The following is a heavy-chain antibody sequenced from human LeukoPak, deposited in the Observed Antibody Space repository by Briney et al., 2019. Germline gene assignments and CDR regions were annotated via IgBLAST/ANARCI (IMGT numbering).Heavy chain of an antibody. CDR3: ARDERLLSFLK. Sequence: GGSLRLSCAASGFTFNNYALNWVRQAPGKGLEWVSAVSSDRSTYYADSVRGRFTIFRDNSKNTLYLQMNSLRAEDTAIYYCARDERLLSFLKWGQGTLVTVSS. CDR2: VSSDRST. CDR1: GFTFNNYA. J-gene: IGHJ4*02. V-gene: IGHV3-23*01. D-gene: IGHD3-3*01.